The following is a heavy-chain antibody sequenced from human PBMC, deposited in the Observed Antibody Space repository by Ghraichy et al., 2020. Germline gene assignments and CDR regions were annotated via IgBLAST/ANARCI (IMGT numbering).Heavy chain of an antibody. CDR2: ISHGGST. V-gene: IGHV4-34*01. D-gene: IGHD3-10*02. Sequence: SETLSLTCAVYGGSFSGYYWSWIRQPPVKGLEWIGEISHGGSTNHSPSLKSRVTMSIDTSNKQFSLKLRSVTAADTAVYYCARVEAEWDYVDPGWVYYYGLDVWGQGTTVTVSS. J-gene: IGHJ6*02. CDR1: GGSFSGYY. CDR3: ARVEAEWDYVDPGWVYYYGLDV.